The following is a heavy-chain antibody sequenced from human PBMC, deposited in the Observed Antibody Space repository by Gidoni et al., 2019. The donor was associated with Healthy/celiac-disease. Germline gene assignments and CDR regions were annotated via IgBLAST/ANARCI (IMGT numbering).Heavy chain of an antibody. Sequence: EVQLVESGGGLVQPGGSLRLSCAASGFTFSSYWMSWDRQAPGKGLELVANIKQDGGEKYYVDSVKGRFTISRDNAKNSLYLQMNSLRAEDTAVYYCARDTPHYVWGSYRYKGGLDYWGQGTLVTVSS. CDR3: ARDTPHYVWGSYRYKGGLDY. CDR2: IKQDGGEK. J-gene: IGHJ4*02. D-gene: IGHD3-16*02. CDR1: GFTFSSYW. V-gene: IGHV3-7*03.